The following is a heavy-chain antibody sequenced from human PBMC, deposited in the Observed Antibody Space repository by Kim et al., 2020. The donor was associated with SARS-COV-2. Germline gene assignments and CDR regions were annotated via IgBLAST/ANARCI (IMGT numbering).Heavy chain of an antibody. J-gene: IGHJ4*02. V-gene: IGHV3-30*01. D-gene: IGHD6-13*01. CDR3: AREYSSSWYSSFDY. Sequence: DTVKGRLTPARDNTKNTLYLQMNSLRAGDTAVYYCAREYSSSWYSSFDYWGQGTLVTVSS.